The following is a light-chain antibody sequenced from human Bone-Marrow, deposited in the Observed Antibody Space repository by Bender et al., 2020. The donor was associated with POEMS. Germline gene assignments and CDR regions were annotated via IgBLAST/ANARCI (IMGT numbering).Light chain of an antibody. CDR2: KNN. CDR3: AAWDDRLSGWV. V-gene: IGLV1-47*01. J-gene: IGLJ3*02. CDR1: SSNVGSNY. Sequence: QSVLTPPPSVSGAPGQRVTISCTGSSSNVGSNYVYWYQQLPGTAPKLLIYKNNQRPSGVPDRFSGSKSGTSASLAISGLRSEDEGDYYCAAWDDRLSGWVFGGGTKLTVL.